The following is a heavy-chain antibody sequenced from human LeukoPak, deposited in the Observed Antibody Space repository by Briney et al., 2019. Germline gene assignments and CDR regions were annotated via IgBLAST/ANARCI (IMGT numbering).Heavy chain of an antibody. J-gene: IGHJ3*02. V-gene: IGHV4-59*01. CDR2: IYYSGST. CDR1: GGSISSYY. CDR3: ARDGDSSGPNLDAFDI. D-gene: IGHD3-22*01. Sequence: PSETLSLTCTVSGGSISSYYWSWIRQPPGKGLEWIGYIYYSGSTNYNPSLKSRVTISVDTSKNQFSLKRSSVTAADTAVYYCARDGDSSGPNLDAFDIWGQGTMVTVSS.